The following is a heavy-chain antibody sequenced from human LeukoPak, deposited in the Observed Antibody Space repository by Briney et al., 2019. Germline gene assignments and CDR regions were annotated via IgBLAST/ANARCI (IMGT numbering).Heavy chain of an antibody. V-gene: IGHV4-38-2*02. CDR1: GYSISSGYY. CDR3: ARDGNRYYYDSSGYYPMSDY. Sequence: SKTLSLTCTVSGYSISSGYYWGWIRQPPGKGLEWIGSIYHSGSTYYNPSLKSRVTISVDTSKNQFSLKLSSVTAADTAVYYCARDGNRYYYDSSGYYPMSDYWGQGTLVTVSS. D-gene: IGHD3-22*01. J-gene: IGHJ4*02. CDR2: IYHSGST.